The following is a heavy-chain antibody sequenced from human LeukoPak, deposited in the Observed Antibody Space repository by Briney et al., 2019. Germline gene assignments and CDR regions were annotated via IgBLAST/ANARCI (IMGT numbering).Heavy chain of an antibody. V-gene: IGHV3-30*04. Sequence: SCKASGYTFTSYYMHWVRQAPGKGLEWVAVISYDGSNKYYADSVKGRFTISRDNSKNTLYLQMNSLRAEDTAVYYCARDYYSSGWSPLDYWGQGTLVTVSS. CDR1: GYTFTSYY. CDR2: ISYDGSNK. CDR3: ARDYYSSGWSPLDY. D-gene: IGHD6-19*01. J-gene: IGHJ4*02.